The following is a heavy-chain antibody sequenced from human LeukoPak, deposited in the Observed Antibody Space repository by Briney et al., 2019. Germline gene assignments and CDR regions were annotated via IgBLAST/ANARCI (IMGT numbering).Heavy chain of an antibody. J-gene: IGHJ4*02. CDR2: ISSGAATI. D-gene: IGHD6-13*01. CDR1: GFTFSSYE. CDR3: ARVGVLSSSWLLY. Sequence: GGSLRLSCAASGFTFSSYEMNWVRQAPGKGLEWVSSISSGAATIYYADSVKGRFTISRDNAKNSLYLQMNSLRVEDTAVYYCARVGVLSSSWLLYWAQGTLVTVSS. V-gene: IGHV3-48*03.